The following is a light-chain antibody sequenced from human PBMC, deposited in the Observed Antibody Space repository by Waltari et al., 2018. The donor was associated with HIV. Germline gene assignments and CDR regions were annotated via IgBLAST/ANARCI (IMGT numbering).Light chain of an antibody. V-gene: IGLV1-51*01. CDR1: SSNIGNNY. Sequence: QSVLTQPPSVSAAPGQKVTISCSGSSSNIGNNYVSWYQQLPGTAPKLLIYDNNKRPSGIPDRFSGSKAGTSDTLGITGLQTGDEADYYCGTWDSSLSAHWVFGGGTKLTVL. J-gene: IGLJ3*02. CDR3: GTWDSSLSAHWV. CDR2: DNN.